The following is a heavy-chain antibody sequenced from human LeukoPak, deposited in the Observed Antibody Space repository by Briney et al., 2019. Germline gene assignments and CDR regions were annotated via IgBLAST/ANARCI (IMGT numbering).Heavy chain of an antibody. Sequence: PGGSLRLSCAASGFTVSGNYMSWVRQAPGKGLEWVSVIYSGGSTYYADSVKGRFTISRDNSKNTLYLQMNSLRAEDTAVYYCARVTGSGSYYIDYWGQGTLVTVSS. CDR2: IYSGGST. V-gene: IGHV3-53*01. J-gene: IGHJ4*02. D-gene: IGHD3-10*01. CDR3: ARVTGSGSYYIDY. CDR1: GFTVSGNY.